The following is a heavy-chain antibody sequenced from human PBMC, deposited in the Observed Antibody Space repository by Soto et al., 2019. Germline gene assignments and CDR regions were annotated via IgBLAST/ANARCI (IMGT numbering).Heavy chain of an antibody. J-gene: IGHJ5*02. V-gene: IGHV1-24*01. CDR1: GYTLTELS. D-gene: IGHD6-13*01. CDR3: ATEAPEYSSSWYDRRKMGGGNWFDP. CDR2: FDPEDGET. Sequence: GASVKVSCKVSGYTLTELSMHWVRQAPGKGLEWMGGFDPEDGETIYAQKFQGRVTMTEDTSTDTAYMELSSLRSEDTAVYYCATEAPEYSSSWYDRRKMGGGNWFDPWGQGTLVTVSS.